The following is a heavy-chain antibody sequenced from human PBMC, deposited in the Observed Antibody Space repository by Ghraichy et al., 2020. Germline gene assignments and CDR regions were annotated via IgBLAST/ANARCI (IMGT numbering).Heavy chain of an antibody. J-gene: IGHJ3*02. CDR1: GFTFSSYW. Sequence: GGSLRLSCAASGFTFSSYWMSWVRQAPGKGLEWVANIKQDGSEKYYVDSVKGRFTISRDNAKNSLYLQMNSLRAEDTAVYYCARDLSYRDGYNSGAFDIWGQGTMVTVSS. CDR2: IKQDGSEK. V-gene: IGHV3-7*01. CDR3: ARDLSYRDGYNSGAFDI. D-gene: IGHD5-24*01.